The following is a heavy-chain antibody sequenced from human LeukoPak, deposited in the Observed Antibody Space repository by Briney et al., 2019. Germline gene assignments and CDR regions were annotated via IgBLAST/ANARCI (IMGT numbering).Heavy chain of an antibody. CDR2: ISGSGGST. V-gene: IGHV3-23*01. J-gene: IGHJ4*02. Sequence: GGSLRLSCAASGFTFSSYAMSWVRQAPGKGLEWVSAISGSGGSTYYADSVKGRFTISRDNSKNTLYLQMNSLRAEDTAVYYCAKPNYYYDSSGYFDYWGQGTLVTVSS. CDR3: AKPNYYYDSSGYFDY. D-gene: IGHD3-22*01. CDR1: GFTFSSYA.